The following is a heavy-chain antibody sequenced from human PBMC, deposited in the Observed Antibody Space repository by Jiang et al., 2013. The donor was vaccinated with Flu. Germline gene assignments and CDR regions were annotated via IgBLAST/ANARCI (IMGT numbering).Heavy chain of an antibody. V-gene: IGHV4-59*01. CDR3: ARESYYDYVWGSYRNYYYGMDV. CDR2: IYYSGST. D-gene: IGHD3-16*02. Sequence: LVKPSETLSLTCTVSGGSISSYYWSWIRQPPGKGLEWIGYIYYSGSTNYNPSLKSRVTISVDTSKNQFSLKLSSVTAADTAVYYCARESYYDYVWGSYRNYYYGMDVWGQGTTVTVSS. CDR1: GGSISSYY. J-gene: IGHJ6*02.